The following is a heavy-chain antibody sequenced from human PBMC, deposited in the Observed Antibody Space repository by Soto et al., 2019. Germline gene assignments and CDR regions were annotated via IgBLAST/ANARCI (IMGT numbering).Heavy chain of an antibody. CDR1: GGSVSSGTYY. Sequence: QVQLQESGPGQVKPSETLFLTCTVSGGSVSSGTYYWSWIRQPAGKGLEWMGYIYRGSPNYNPSRERRATTSVDTSRTQFSLMLSSVTAADTAVDYCSRDQGLGAGYFALWGRGTLVTVSS. D-gene: IGHD7-27*01. V-gene: IGHV4-61*01. CDR2: IYRGSP. J-gene: IGHJ2*01. CDR3: SRDQGLGAGYFAL.